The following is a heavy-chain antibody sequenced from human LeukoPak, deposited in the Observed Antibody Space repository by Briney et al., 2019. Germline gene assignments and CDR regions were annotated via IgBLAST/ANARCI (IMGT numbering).Heavy chain of an antibody. Sequence: GGSLRLSCTASGFTFGDYAMSWVRQAPGKGLEWVSAISGSGGSTYYADSVKGRFTISRDNSKTTLYLQMNSLRADDTAVYYCAKGGRYCSGGNCYFFDYWGQGTLVTVSS. CDR1: GFTFGDYA. D-gene: IGHD2-15*01. CDR3: AKGGRYCSGGNCYFFDY. CDR2: ISGSGGST. V-gene: IGHV3-23*01. J-gene: IGHJ4*02.